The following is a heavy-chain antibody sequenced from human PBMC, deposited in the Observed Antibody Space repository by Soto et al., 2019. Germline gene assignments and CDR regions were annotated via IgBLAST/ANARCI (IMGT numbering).Heavy chain of an antibody. CDR1: GFTFSSSW. CDR3: ARDQQWGVYI. CDR2: IKSDGTFT. J-gene: IGHJ3*02. D-gene: IGHD6-19*01. Sequence: EVQLVESGGGLVQPGGSLRLSCAASGFTFSSSWMHWVRQVPGKGLEWVSRIKSDGTFTNYADSVKGRFTISRDNAKNTLYLQMNSLRVDDTAVYYCARDQQWGVYIWGQGTMVTVS. V-gene: IGHV3-74*01.